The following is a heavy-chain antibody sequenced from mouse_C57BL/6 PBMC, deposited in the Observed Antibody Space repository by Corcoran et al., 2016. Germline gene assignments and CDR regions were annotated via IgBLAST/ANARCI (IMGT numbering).Heavy chain of an antibody. V-gene: IGHV9-3*01. J-gene: IGHJ2*01. CDR2: INTYSGVP. CDR3: ARSYYNGSSDYFDY. CDR1: GYTFTTYG. Sequence: QIQLVQSGPELKKPGETVKISCKASGYTFTTYGMSWVKQAPGKGLKWMGWINTYSGVPTYADDFKGRFAFSLETSASTAYLQINNLKNEDTATYCCARSYYNGSSDYFDYWGQGTTLTVSS. D-gene: IGHD1-1*01.